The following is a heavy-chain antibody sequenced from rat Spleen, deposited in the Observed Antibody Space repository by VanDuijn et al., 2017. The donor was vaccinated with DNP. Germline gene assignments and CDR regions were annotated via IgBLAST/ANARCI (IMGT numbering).Heavy chain of an antibody. J-gene: IGHJ2*01. Sequence: EVQLVESGGGLVQPGRSLKLSCAASGFTFSDYNMAWVRQAPKKGLEWVATISYEGNSTYYRDSVKGRFTTSRDNAKSTLYLQMNSLRSEDMATYYCVRWNSGHFDYWGQGVMVPVSS. V-gene: IGHV5-7*01. D-gene: IGHD4-3*01. CDR1: GFTFSDYN. CDR3: VRWNSGHFDY. CDR2: ISYEGNST.